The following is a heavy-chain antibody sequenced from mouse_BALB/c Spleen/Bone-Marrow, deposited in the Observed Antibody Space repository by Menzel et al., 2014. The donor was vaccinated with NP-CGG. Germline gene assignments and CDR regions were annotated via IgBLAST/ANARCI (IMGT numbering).Heavy chain of an antibody. CDR2: ISYDGSN. V-gene: IGHV3-6*02. J-gene: IGHJ1*01. Sequence: DVKLQESGPGLVKPSQSLSLTCSVTGNSITSGYYWNWIRQFPGNKLEWMGYISYDGSNNYNPSLKNRISITRDTSKNQFFLKLSSVTTEDTATYYCARGGGSLWYFDVWGAGTTVTVSS. CDR1: GNSITSGYY. CDR3: ARGGGSLWYFDV.